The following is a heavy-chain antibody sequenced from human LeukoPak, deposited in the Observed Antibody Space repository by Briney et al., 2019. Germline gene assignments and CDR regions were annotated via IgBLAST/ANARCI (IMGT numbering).Heavy chain of an antibody. J-gene: IGHJ4*02. V-gene: IGHV3-73*01. Sequence: GGSLRLSCAASGFTFSGSDMHWVRQASGKGLEWVGRIRIKTNSYATAYAASVKGRFTISRDDSKNTAYLQMNSLKTEDTAVYYFTTLDFDYWGQGTLVTVSS. CDR1: GFTFSGSD. CDR3: TTLDFDY. CDR2: IRIKTNSYAT.